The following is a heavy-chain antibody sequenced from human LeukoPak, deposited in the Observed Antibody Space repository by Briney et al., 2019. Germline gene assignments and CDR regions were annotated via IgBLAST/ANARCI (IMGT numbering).Heavy chain of an antibody. D-gene: IGHD4-17*01. CDR1: GYPFDTYW. J-gene: IGHJ4*02. V-gene: IGHV5-51*01. Sequence: GESLKISCKGSGYPFDTYWIGWVRQTPGKGLEWMGIINPLDSDTRYSPSFQGQVTFSADKSITTAYLQWSSLAASDTAMYYCTRRIDYGDYDYWGQGTLVTVSS. CDR2: INPLDSDT. CDR3: TRRIDYGDYDY.